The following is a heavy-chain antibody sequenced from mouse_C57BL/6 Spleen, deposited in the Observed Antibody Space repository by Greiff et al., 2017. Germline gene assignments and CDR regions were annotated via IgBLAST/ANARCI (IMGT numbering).Heavy chain of an antibody. CDR3: ARGGTTVVDAMDY. J-gene: IGHJ4*01. V-gene: IGHV5-4*01. Sequence: EVQLEESGGGLVKPGGSLKLSCAASGFTFSSYAMSWVRQTPEKRLEWVATISDGGSYTYYTDNVKGRFTISRDNAKNNLYLQMSHLKSEDTAMYYCARGGTTVVDAMDYWGQGTSVTVSS. CDR2: ISDGGSYT. CDR1: GFTFSSYA. D-gene: IGHD1-1*01.